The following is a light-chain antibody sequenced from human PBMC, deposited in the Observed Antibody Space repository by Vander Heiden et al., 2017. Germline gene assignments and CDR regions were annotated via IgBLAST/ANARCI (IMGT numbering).Light chain of an antibody. CDR1: ALPKQY. J-gene: IGLJ2*01. CDR2: KDS. Sequence: SYELTQPPSVSVSPGQTARIHSSGDALPKQYAYWYQQKPGQAPVLVIYKDSERPSGIPERFSGSSSGTTVTLTISGVQAEDEADYYCQSADSSGTYVVFGGGTKLTVL. CDR3: QSADSSGTYVV. V-gene: IGLV3-25*03.